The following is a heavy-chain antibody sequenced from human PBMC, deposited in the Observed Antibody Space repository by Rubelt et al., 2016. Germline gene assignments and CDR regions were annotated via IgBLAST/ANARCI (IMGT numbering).Heavy chain of an antibody. Sequence: GLEWVSAISGSGGSTYYADSVKGRFTISRDNSKNTLYLQMNSLRAEDTALYYCAKARGYHYYDTNGYYSDYWGQGTLVTVSS. V-gene: IGHV3-23*01. CDR2: ISGSGGST. CDR3: AKARGYHYYDTNGYYSDY. J-gene: IGHJ4*02. D-gene: IGHD3-22*01.